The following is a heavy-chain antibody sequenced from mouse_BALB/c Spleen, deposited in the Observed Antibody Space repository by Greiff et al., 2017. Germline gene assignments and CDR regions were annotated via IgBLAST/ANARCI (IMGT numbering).Heavy chain of an antibody. CDR2: ISNGGGST. V-gene: IGHV5-12-2*01. CDR1: GFTFSSYT. Sequence: EVKLMESGGGLVQPGGSLKLSCAASGFTFSSYTMSWVRQTPEKRLEWVAYISNGGGSTYYPDTVKGRFTISRDNAKNTLYLQMSSLKSEDTAMYYCAGYGNYEGYWGQGTSVTVSS. CDR3: AGYGNYEGY. D-gene: IGHD2-1*01. J-gene: IGHJ4*01.